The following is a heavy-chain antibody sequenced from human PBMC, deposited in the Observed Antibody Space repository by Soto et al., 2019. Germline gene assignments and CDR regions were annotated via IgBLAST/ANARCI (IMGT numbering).Heavy chain of an antibody. CDR3: ARVRFLEWL. CDR2: IYYTGNT. J-gene: IGHJ4*02. CDR1: GDSVNSDNFY. D-gene: IGHD3-3*01. V-gene: IGHV4-61*01. Sequence: SETLSLTCTVSGDSVNSDNFYWSWIRQPPGKGLEWIGDIYYTGNTNYNPSLKSRVTMSLDTSKSQFSLKLTSVTAADTAVYYCARVRFLEWLWGQGALVTVSS.